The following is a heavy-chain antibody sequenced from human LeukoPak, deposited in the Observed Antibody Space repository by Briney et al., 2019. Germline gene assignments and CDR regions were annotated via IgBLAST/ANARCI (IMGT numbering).Heavy chain of an antibody. D-gene: IGHD4-17*01. J-gene: IGHJ4*02. CDR2: IDSGGITI. V-gene: IGHV3-48*03. CDR1: GFPFSSYE. CDR3: ARDSVGALLAY. Sequence: GGSLRLSCEGSGFPFSSYEMNWLRQAPGKGLEWVSHIDSGGITIYYADSVKGRFTISRDNAKNSIYLQMDSLRVEDTAIYYCARDSVGALLAYWGQGTPVTVSS.